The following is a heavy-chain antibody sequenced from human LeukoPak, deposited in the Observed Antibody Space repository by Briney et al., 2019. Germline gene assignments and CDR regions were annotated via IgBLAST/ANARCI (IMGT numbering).Heavy chain of an antibody. CDR1: GFMFSSYW. Sequence: PGGSLRLSCAASGFMFSSYWMTRVRQAPGTGLEWVANIKQDGSEKYYMSSVRGRFTISRDNAKNSLYLQMNNVRAEDTAVYYCAREEVRSFDNWGQGTLVTVSS. D-gene: IGHD5-24*01. CDR2: IKQDGSEK. CDR3: AREEVRSFDN. J-gene: IGHJ4*02. V-gene: IGHV3-7*03.